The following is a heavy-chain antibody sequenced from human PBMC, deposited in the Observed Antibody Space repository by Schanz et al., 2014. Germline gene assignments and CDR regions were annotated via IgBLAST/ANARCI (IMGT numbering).Heavy chain of an antibody. CDR3: ARPRFDYGEVDY. CDR1: GFTFSSSG. CDR2: ISYDGSNK. Sequence: GQLAESGGGLVQPGGSLGLSCVASGFTFSSSGMHWVRQAPGKGLEWVAVISYDGSNKYYADSVKGRFTISRDNSKNTLYLQMNSLRAEDTAVYYCARPRFDYGEVDYWGQGTLVTVSS. J-gene: IGHJ4*02. D-gene: IGHD4-17*01. V-gene: IGHV3-30*19.